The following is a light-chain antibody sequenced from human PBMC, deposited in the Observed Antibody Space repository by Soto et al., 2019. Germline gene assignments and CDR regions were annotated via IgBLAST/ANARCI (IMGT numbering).Light chain of an antibody. J-gene: IGLJ2*01. V-gene: IGLV2-14*01. CDR2: EVD. Sequence: QSALTQPASVSGSPGQSVTISCTGTSSDVGAYNFVSWYQHHPGKAPKLIIYEVDTRPSGVSHRFSGSKSGNTASLTISGLQAEDEADYYCSSYASSTTLVFGGGTKLTVL. CDR1: SSDVGAYNF. CDR3: SSYASSTTLV.